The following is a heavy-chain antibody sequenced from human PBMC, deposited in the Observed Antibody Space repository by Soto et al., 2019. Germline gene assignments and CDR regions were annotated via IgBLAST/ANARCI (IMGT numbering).Heavy chain of an antibody. Sequence: ASVKVSCKASGYAFTSYTLHWVRQAPGQRLEWMGWINTGNGNTKYSQKFQGRVTITRDTSASTAYMELSSLRSEDTAVYYCARGDTMVRGVIIDYFDYWGQGTLVTVSS. V-gene: IGHV1-3*04. CDR3: ARGDTMVRGVIIDYFDY. CDR1: GYAFTSYT. J-gene: IGHJ4*02. CDR2: INTGNGNT. D-gene: IGHD3-10*01.